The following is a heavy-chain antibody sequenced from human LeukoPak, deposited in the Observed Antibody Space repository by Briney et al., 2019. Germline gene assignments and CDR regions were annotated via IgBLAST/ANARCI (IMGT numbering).Heavy chain of an antibody. D-gene: IGHD3-9*01. CDR2: MNPNSGNT. Sequence: ASVKVSCKASGYTFTSYDINWVRQATGQGLEWMGWMNPNSGNTGYAQKFQGRVTMTRNTSISTAYMELSSLRSEDTAVYYCARGGVLRYFDWLVNWFDPWGQRTLVTVSS. CDR1: GYTFTSYD. V-gene: IGHV1-8*01. CDR3: ARGGVLRYFDWLVNWFDP. J-gene: IGHJ5*02.